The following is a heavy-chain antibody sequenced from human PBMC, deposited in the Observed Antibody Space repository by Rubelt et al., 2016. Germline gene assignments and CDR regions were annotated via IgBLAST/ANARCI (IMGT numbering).Heavy chain of an antibody. Sequence: EVQLVESGGGLIQPGESLRLSCAASGFTVSHNYMSWVRQAPGQVLEGVSVISSNGDASNYADFVNGRFTVPRDSAMSTLYLQMYSLRAEETAVYNWAGQFFSGSDFGYWGQGTLVTVSS. V-gene: IGHV3-53*01. CDR2: ISSNGDAS. D-gene: IGHD1-26*01. J-gene: IGHJ4*02. CDR3: AGQFFSGSDFGY. CDR1: GFTVSHNY.